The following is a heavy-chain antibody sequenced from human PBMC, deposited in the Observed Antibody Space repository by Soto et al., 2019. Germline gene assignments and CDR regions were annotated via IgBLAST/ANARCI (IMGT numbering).Heavy chain of an antibody. V-gene: IGHV3-30-3*02. CDR1: GFTFRGKT. Sequence: GGALSLSCAASGFTFRGKTMYRVRQAPGKGLEWVALIAADGSDRYYADSVQGRFTISRDNFKNTVSLQLHSLRAEDTSLHLCATDIDDTWLVNSWGQGTLVTVSS. D-gene: IGHD5-12*01. CDR2: IAADGSDR. J-gene: IGHJ4*02. CDR3: ATDIDDTWLVNS.